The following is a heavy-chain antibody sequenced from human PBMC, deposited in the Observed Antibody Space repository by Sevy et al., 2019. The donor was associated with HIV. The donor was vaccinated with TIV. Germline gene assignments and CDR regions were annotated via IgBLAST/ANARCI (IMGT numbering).Heavy chain of an antibody. CDR2: ISGSDGAT. CDR3: AKDIVAVVGDAFDI. D-gene: IGHD2-15*01. CDR1: GFSFISYA. V-gene: IGHV3-23*01. Sequence: GGSLRLSCAASGFSFISYAMHWVRQAPGKGLEWVSAISGSDGATYYADSVKGRFSISRDNSKNTLYLQMDSLRAEDTAVYYCAKDIVAVVGDAFDIWGQGTMVTVSS. J-gene: IGHJ3*02.